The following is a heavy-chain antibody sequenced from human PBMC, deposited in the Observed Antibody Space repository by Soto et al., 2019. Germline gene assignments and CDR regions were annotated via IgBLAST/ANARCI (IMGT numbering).Heavy chain of an antibody. CDR3: AKEGTSGLYYFDY. Sequence: EVQLLESGGGLVQPGGSLRLSCPASGFTFSNYAMNWVRQAPGKGLEWVSTISGSGGSPYYADSVKGRFTISRDNSKNTLYLQMNSLRAGDSAIYYCAKEGTSGLYYFDYWGQGTLVTVSS. CDR1: GFTFSNYA. V-gene: IGHV3-23*01. J-gene: IGHJ4*02. D-gene: IGHD6-19*01. CDR2: ISGSGGSP.